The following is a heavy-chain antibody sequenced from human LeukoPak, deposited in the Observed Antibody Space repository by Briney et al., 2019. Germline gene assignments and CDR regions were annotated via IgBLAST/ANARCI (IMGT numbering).Heavy chain of an antibody. D-gene: IGHD5-24*01. Sequence: PSETLSLTCAVSGYSISSGYYWGWIRQPPGKGLEWIGSIYHSGSTYYNPSLKSRVTISVDTSKNQFSLKLSSVTAADTAVYYCAVSRDGYNSLFDYWGQGTLVTVSS. CDR1: GYSISSGYY. CDR3: AVSRDGYNSLFDY. V-gene: IGHV4-38-2*01. CDR2: IYHSGST. J-gene: IGHJ4*02.